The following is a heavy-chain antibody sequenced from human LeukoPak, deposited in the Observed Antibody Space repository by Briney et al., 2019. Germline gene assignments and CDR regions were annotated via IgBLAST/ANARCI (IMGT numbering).Heavy chain of an antibody. CDR2: IYSGGST. CDR3: ARAVGGIGCGGYYFDY. D-gene: IGHD6-19*01. CDR1: GFTVSSNY. V-gene: IGHV3-66*01. J-gene: IGHJ4*02. Sequence: GGSLRLSCAASGFTVSSNYMSWVRQAPGMGLEWVSVIYSGGSTYYADSVKRRFIISRDNSKKTLYLQINSLRAEDTAVYYSARAVGGIGCGGYYFDYWGQGTLVTVSS.